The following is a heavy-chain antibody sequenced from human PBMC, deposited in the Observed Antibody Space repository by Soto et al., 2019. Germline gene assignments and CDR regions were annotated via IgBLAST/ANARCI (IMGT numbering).Heavy chain of an antibody. CDR1: GYTFSSYC. CDR2: ISPYNGNT. V-gene: IGHV1-18*04. Sequence: ASVKVSCKGTGYTFSSYCITWVRQAPGQGLEWMGWISPYNGNTNYAQKLQGRVTMTTDTSTSTAYMELRSLRSDDTAVYYCARGTVGATDYWGQGTQVTVSS. CDR3: ARGTVGATDY. J-gene: IGHJ4*02. D-gene: IGHD1-26*01.